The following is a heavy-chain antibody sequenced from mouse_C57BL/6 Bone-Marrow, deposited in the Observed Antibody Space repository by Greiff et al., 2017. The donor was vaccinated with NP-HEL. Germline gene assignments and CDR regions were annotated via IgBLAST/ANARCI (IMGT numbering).Heavy chain of an antibody. J-gene: IGHJ1*03. V-gene: IGHV5-12*01. CDR2: ISNGGGST. CDR3: ARLGDWYFDV. CDR1: GFTFSDYY. Sequence: EVKLVESGGGLVQPGGSLKLSCAASGFTFSDYYMYWVRQTPEKRLEWVAYISNGGGSTYYPDTVKGRFTISRANAKNTLYLQMSRLKSEDTAMYYCARLGDWYFDVWGTGTTVTVSS.